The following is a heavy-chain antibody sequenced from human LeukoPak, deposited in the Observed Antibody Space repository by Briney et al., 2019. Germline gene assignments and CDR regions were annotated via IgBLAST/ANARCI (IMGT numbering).Heavy chain of an antibody. CDR3: ARIPLGYSGAYYFDY. D-gene: IGHD5-12*01. Sequence: SETLSLTCTVSRGSISGSIRSYYWSWLRQPPGKGLELIGYISSSASVNDNPSLRSRVTISVDTSKNQFFLNLSSVSAADTAVYYFARIPLGYSGAYYFDYWGQGTLVTVSP. V-gene: IGHV4-4*09. J-gene: IGHJ4*02. CDR2: ISSSASV. CDR1: RGSISGSIRSYY.